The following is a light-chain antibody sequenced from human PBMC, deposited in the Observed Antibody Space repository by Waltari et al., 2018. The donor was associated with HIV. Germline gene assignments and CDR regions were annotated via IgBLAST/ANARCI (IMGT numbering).Light chain of an antibody. V-gene: IGKV1-5*03. J-gene: IGKJ1*01. CDR2: EAS. CDR3: QQYHDYWT. Sequence: DIQMTQSPSTLSAPVGDRVTITCRASQSIRTWLAWYQQKTVKGPNLLIYEASTLESGCPSGFSGSGSGAECTLTISSLQPDDFATYYCQQYHDYWTFGQGTKVEIK. CDR1: QSIRTW.